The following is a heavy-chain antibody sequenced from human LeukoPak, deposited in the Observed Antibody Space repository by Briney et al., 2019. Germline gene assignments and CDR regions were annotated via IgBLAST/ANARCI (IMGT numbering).Heavy chain of an antibody. CDR2: ISAYNGNT. D-gene: IGHD3-3*01. J-gene: IGHJ4*02. CDR3: ARAERFLEWFFDY. Sequence: ASVTVSCKASGYTFTSYGISGVRQAPGQELEWMGWISAYNGNTNYAQKLQGRVTMTTDTSTSTAYMELRSLRSDDTAVYYCARAERFLEWFFDYWGQGTLVTVSS. CDR1: GYTFTSYG. V-gene: IGHV1-18*01.